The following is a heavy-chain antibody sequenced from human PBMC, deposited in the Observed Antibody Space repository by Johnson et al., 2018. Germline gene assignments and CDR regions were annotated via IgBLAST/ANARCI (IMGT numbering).Heavy chain of an antibody. CDR2: IKSKTDGGTP. Sequence: EVQLVESGGGLVKPGGSLRLSCAASGFTFSSAWMSWVRQAPGKGLEWVGRIKSKTDGGTPDYAAPVKGRFTISRDDSKNTLYLQMNSLKTEDTAVYYCTTTISSSGYYIDAFDIWGQGTMVTVSS. V-gene: IGHV3-15*01. CDR1: GFTFSSAW. J-gene: IGHJ3*02. D-gene: IGHD3-22*01. CDR3: TTTISSSGYYIDAFDI.